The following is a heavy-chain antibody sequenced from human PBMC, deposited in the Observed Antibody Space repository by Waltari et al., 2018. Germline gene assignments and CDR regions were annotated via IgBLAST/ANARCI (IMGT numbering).Heavy chain of an antibody. D-gene: IGHD3-10*01. Sequence: QVQLVESGGGVVQPGRSLRLPCAASGFTFSSYAMHWVRQAPGKGLEWVAVISYDGSNKYYADSVKGRFTISRDNSKNTLYLQMNSLRAEDTAVYYCARDGKGWFREFNWFDPWGQGTLVTVSS. CDR2: ISYDGSNK. CDR1: GFTFSSYA. J-gene: IGHJ5*02. CDR3: ARDGKGWFREFNWFDP. V-gene: IGHV3-30-3*01.